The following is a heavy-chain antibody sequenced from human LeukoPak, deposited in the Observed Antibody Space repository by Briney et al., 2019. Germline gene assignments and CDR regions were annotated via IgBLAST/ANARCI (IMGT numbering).Heavy chain of an antibody. CDR1: EFTFRSSW. D-gene: IGHD4/OR15-4a*01. V-gene: IGHV3-7*01. CDR2: IMKEGSEA. CDR3: AQTMVGWLHYYDD. Sequence: PGRSLRLSCAASEFTFRSSWMGWVSQAPGKGLEWVANIMKEGSEAYYVDSVRGRFTISRDNATSPMYWQMSSLGAEDTAVYYCAQTMVGWLHYYDDWGQGTLVTVSS. J-gene: IGHJ4*02.